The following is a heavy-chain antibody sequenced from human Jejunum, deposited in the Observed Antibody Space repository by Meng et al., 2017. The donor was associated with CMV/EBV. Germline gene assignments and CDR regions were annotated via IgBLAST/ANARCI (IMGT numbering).Heavy chain of an antibody. CDR2: TYNGNP. CDR1: GYTFAPCG. V-gene: IGHV1-18*04. J-gene: IGHJ4*02. Sequence: VSCKASGYTFAPCGINWVRQAPGQGLEWVGGTYNGNPNYPQRFQGRVTMTTDTSTSTAYMELTSLRSDDTAVYYCARGLWSGFDFWGQGTLVTVSS. D-gene: IGHD3-3*01. CDR3: ARGLWSGFDF.